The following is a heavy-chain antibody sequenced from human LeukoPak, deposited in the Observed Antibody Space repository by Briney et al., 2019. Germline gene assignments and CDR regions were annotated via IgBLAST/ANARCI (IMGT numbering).Heavy chain of an antibody. V-gene: IGHV4-4*07. J-gene: IGHJ6*03. Sequence: SETLSLTCTVSSRSISSYYWRWIPQPAGKGREGLGHIYTSGSNNYNPSLKSRVTISLDKSKNQCSQKLSSVTAADTAVYYCAREAKDQLLDHYYMDVWGKGTTVTVSS. D-gene: IGHD2-2*01. CDR1: SRSISSYY. CDR3: AREAKDQLLDHYYMDV. CDR2: IYTSGSN.